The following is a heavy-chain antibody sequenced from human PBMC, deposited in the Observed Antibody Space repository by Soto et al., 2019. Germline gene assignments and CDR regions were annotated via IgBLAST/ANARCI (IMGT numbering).Heavy chain of an antibody. D-gene: IGHD2-2*01. V-gene: IGHV3-33*01. CDR1: GFIFSSFG. CDR3: ARLYCSSPSCYSVGAFEI. J-gene: IGHJ3*02. Sequence: PGGSLRLSCAASGFIFSSFGMHWVRQAPGKGLEWVAHIWYDGSNKYYADSVKGRFTMSRDNSKNTVYLQMNSLRAEDTAMYYCARLYCSSPSCYSVGAFEIRGQGTMVTVSS. CDR2: IWYDGSNK.